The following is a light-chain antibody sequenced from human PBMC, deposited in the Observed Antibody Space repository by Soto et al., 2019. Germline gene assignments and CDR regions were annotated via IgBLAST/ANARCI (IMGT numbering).Light chain of an antibody. CDR2: STS. V-gene: IGLV7-43*01. Sequence: QTVVIQEPSLTVSPGGTVTLTCASSTGAVTSGYYPNWFQQKPGQAPRPLIYSTSNKHSWTPARFSGSLLGGKAALTLSGVQPEDEAEYYCLLYYGGAYVFGTGTKLTVL. CDR3: LLYYGGAYV. J-gene: IGLJ1*01. CDR1: TGAVTSGYY.